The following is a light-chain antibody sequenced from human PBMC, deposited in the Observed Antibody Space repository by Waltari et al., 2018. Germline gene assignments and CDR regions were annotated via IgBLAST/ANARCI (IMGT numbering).Light chain of an antibody. J-gene: IGLJ2*01. Sequence: QSALTQPPSASGSPGQSVTISCTGITSAAGGFTYVPRYQHHPGKAPKLIIYEVAKRPSGVSDRFSGSKSGNTASLTVSGLQAEDEADYYCYSYAGSNTLVFGGGTKLTVL. CDR1: TSAAGGFTY. CDR3: YSYAGSNTLV. CDR2: EVA. V-gene: IGLV2-8*01.